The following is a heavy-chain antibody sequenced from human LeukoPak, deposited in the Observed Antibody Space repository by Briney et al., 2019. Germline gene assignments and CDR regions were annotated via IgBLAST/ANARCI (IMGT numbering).Heavy chain of an antibody. CDR3: AKDGGYCSSTTCYAWDY. D-gene: IGHD2-2*01. CDR1: GFTFSSYA. J-gene: IGHJ4*02. CDR2: IRDSGGST. Sequence: PGGSLRLSCAASGFTFSSYAMTWVRQAPGKGLEWVSTIRDSGGSTYYADSVKGRFTISRDNSKNTLYLQMNSLRAEDTAVYYCAKDGGYCSSTTCYAWDYWGQGTLVTVSS. V-gene: IGHV3-23*01.